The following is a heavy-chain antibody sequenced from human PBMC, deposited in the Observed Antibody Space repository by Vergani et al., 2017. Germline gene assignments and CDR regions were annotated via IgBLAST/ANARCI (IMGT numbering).Heavy chain of an antibody. CDR1: GFTFSSYA. Sequence: EVQLLESGGGLVQPGGSLRLSCEASGFTFSSYAMSWVRQAPGKGLEWVSAISGSGGRTYYADSVKGRFTISRDNSKNTLYLQMNSLRAEDTAVYYCATDYSGWYYYDSSGYSLDYWGQGTLVTVSS. D-gene: IGHD3-22*01. J-gene: IGHJ4*02. CDR2: ISGSGGRT. V-gene: IGHV3-23*01. CDR3: ATDYSGWYYYDSSGYSLDY.